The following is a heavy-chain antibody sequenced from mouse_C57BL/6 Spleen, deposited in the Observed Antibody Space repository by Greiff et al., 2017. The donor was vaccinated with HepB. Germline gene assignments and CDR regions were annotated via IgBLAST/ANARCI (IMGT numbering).Heavy chain of an antibody. CDR2: IYPRSGNT. J-gene: IGHJ4*01. CDR3: AIITTVVATKAMDY. V-gene: IGHV1-81*01. D-gene: IGHD1-1*01. Sequence: QVQLQQPGAELARPGASVKLSCKASGYTFTSYGISWVKQRTGQGLEWIGEIYPRSGNTYYNEKFKGKATLTADKSSSTAYMELRSLTSEDSAVYFCAIITTVVATKAMDYWGQGTSVTVSS. CDR1: GYTFTSYG.